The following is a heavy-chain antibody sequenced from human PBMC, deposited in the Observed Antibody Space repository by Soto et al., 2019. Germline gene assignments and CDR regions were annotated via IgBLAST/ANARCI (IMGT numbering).Heavy chain of an antibody. Sequence: GGSLRLSCAASGFTFSSYAMSWVRQAPGKGLEWVSAISGSGGSTYYADSVKGRFTISRDNSKNTLYLQMNSLRAEDTAVYYCAKDCCSSTSCDTIDYWGQGTLVTVSS. CDR2: ISGSGGST. J-gene: IGHJ4*02. CDR3: AKDCCSSTSCDTIDY. CDR1: GFTFSSYA. V-gene: IGHV3-23*01. D-gene: IGHD2-2*02.